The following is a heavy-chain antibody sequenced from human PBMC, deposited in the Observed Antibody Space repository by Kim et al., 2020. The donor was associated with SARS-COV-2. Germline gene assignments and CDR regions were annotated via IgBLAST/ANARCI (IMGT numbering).Heavy chain of an antibody. CDR2: INHSGST. CDR3: ARSRRAGNWGYYYYYYM. Sequence: SETLSLTCAVYGGSFSGYYWSWIRQPPGKGLEWIGEINHSGSTNYNPSLKSRVTISVDTSKNQFSLKLSSVTAADTAVYYCARSRRAGNWGYYYYYYM. J-gene: IGHJ6*03. V-gene: IGHV4-34*01. D-gene: IGHD7-27*01. CDR1: GGSFSGYY.